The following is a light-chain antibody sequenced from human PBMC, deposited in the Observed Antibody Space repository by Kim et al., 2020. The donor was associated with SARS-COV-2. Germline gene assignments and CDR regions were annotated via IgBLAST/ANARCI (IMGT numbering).Light chain of an antibody. CDR1: SSTIGAGYD. CDR2: GNS. V-gene: IGLV1-40*01. CDR3: QSYDSSLSGSSVV. J-gene: IGLJ2*01. Sequence: TIACTGSSSTIGAGYDVHWYQQLPGTAPKLLIYGNSNRPSGVPDRFSGSKSGTSASLAITGLQAEDEADYYCQSYDSSLSGSSVVFGGGTQLTVL.